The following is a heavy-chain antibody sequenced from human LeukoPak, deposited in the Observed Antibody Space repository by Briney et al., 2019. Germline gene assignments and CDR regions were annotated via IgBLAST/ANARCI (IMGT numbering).Heavy chain of an antibody. Sequence: GGSLRLSCAASGFTFSSYAMSWVRQAPGKGLEWVSAISGSGGSTYYADSVKGRFTISRDNSKNTLYLQMSSLRAEDTAVYYCAKCWMCDYGDYVERDGMDVWGQGTTVTVSS. CDR3: AKCWMCDYGDYVERDGMDV. J-gene: IGHJ6*02. V-gene: IGHV3-23*01. CDR1: GFTFSSYA. CDR2: ISGSGGST. D-gene: IGHD4-17*01.